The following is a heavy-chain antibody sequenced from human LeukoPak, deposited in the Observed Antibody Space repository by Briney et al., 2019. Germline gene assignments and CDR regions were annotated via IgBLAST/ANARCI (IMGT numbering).Heavy chain of an antibody. CDR2: IYYSGST. CDR3: AREVGGFDY. CDR1: GGSISSYY. J-gene: IGHJ4*02. V-gene: IGHV4-59*01. D-gene: IGHD3-16*01. Sequence: SETLSLTCTVSGGSISSYYWSWIRQPPGKGLGWIGYIYYSGSTNYNPSLKSRVTISVDTSKNQFSLKLSSVTAADTAVYYCAREVGGFDYWGQGTLVTVSS.